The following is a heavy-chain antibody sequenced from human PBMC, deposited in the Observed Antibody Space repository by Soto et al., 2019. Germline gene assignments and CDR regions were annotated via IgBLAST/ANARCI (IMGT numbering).Heavy chain of an antibody. D-gene: IGHD6-19*01. CDR3: ARDIAVAGYYFDP. J-gene: IGHJ4*02. V-gene: IGHV1-3*01. Sequence: KFQGRVTITRDTSASTAYMELSSLRSEDTAVYYCARDIAVAGYYFDPWGQGTLVTVSS.